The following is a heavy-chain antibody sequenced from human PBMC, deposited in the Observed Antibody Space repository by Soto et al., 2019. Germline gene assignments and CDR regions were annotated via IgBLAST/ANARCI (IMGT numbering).Heavy chain of an antibody. CDR3: AREAMAAAEHDY. CDR2: IYYSGST. Sequence: KTSYTLSLTCTVSGGSISSGDYYWSWIRQPPGKGLEWIGYIYYSGSTYYNPSLKSRVTISVDTSKNQFSLKLSSVTAADTAVYYCAREAMAAAEHDYWGQGTLVTVSS. CDR1: GGSISSGDYY. V-gene: IGHV4-30-4*01. J-gene: IGHJ4*02. D-gene: IGHD6-13*01.